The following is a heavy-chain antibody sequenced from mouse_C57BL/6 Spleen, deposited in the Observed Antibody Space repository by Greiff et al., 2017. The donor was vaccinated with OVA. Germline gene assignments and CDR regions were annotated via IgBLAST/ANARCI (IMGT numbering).Heavy chain of an antibody. CDR2: IDPSDSET. D-gene: IGHD2-1*01. Sequence: QVQLQQPGAELVRPGSSVKLSCKASGYTFTSYWMPWVKQRPIPGLEWIGNIDPSDSETHYNQKFKDKATLTVDKSSSTAYRQLSSLTSEDSAVYYCARSYGNYEAMDYWGQGTSVTVSS. J-gene: IGHJ4*01. CDR3: ARSYGNYEAMDY. V-gene: IGHV1-52*01. CDR1: GYTFTSYW.